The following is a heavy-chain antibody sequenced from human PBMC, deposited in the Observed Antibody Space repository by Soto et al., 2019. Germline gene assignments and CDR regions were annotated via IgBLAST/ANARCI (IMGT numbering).Heavy chain of an antibody. J-gene: IGHJ4*02. CDR2: IIPIFGTA. Sequence: QVQLVQSGAEVKKPGSSVKVSCKASGGTFSSYAISWVRQAPGQGLEWMGGIIPIFGTANYAQKFRGRVTITADESTSTAYMELSSLRSEDTAVYYCAREGQLVRGPQNAPDYWGQGTLVTVSS. CDR3: AREGQLVRGPQNAPDY. CDR1: GGTFSSYA. D-gene: IGHD6-6*01. V-gene: IGHV1-69*01.